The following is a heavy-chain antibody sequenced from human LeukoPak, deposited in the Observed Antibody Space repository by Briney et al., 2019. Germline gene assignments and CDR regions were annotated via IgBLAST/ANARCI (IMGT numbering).Heavy chain of an antibody. J-gene: IGHJ4*02. D-gene: IGHD6-13*01. Sequence: GGSLRLSCAASGFTFSNAWMSWVRQAPGKGLEWVGRIKSKTDGGTTDYAAPVKDRFTISRDDSKNTLYLQMNSLKTEDTAVYYCTTEEGEYSSSWLDYWGQGTLVTVSS. CDR1: GFTFSNAW. CDR2: IKSKTDGGTT. CDR3: TTEEGEYSSSWLDY. V-gene: IGHV3-15*01.